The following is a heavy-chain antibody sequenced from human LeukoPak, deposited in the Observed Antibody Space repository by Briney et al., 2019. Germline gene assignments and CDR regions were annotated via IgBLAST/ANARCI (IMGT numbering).Heavy chain of an antibody. CDR3: TTDHIVVVPAARAHGGY. CDR2: IKSKTDGGTT. CDR1: GFTFSNAW. Sequence: GGSLRLSCAASGFTFSNAWMSWVRQAPGKGLEWVGRIKSKTDGGTTDYAAPVKGRFTISRDDSKNTLYLQMNSLKTEDTAVYYCTTDHIVVVPAARAHGGYWGQGTLVTVSS. J-gene: IGHJ4*02. V-gene: IGHV3-15*01. D-gene: IGHD2-2*01.